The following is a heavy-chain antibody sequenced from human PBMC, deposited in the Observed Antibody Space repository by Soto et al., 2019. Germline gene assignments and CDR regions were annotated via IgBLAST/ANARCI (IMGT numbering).Heavy chain of an antibody. D-gene: IGHD3-3*01. J-gene: IGHJ6*02. CDR1: GRTFSSYA. CDR3: ASLTDRWSGYQRYGMDV. CDR2: IIPIFGTA. Sequence: GASVKVSCKASGRTFSSYAISWVRQAPGQGLEWMGGIIPIFGTANYAQKFQGRVTITADESTSTAYMELSSLRSEDTAVYYCASLTDRWSGYQRYGMDVWGQGTTVTVSS. V-gene: IGHV1-69*13.